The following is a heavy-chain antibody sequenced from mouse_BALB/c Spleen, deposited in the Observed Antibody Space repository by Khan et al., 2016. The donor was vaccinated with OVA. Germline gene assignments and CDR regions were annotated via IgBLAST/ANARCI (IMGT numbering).Heavy chain of an antibody. CDR2: ISYSGNT. CDR1: GYSITSDYA. Sequence: EVQLVESGPGLVQPSQSLSLTCTVTGYSITSDYAWNWIRQFPGNQLEWMGFISYSGNTKYNPSLKSRFSITRDTSKNQFFRHLNSVTMEDTATYYCARVYGGDFDYWGQGTTLTVSS. V-gene: IGHV3-2*02. CDR3: ARVYGGDFDY. D-gene: IGHD1-1*01. J-gene: IGHJ2*01.